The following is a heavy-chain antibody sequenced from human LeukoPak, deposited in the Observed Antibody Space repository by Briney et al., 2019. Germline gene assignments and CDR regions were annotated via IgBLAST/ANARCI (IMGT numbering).Heavy chain of an antibody. D-gene: IGHD6-6*01. CDR1: GYTFTSYG. Sequence: ASVKVSCKASGYTFTSYGISWVRQAPGQGLEWMGWISAYNGNTNYAQKLQGRVTMTTDTSTSTAYMELRSLRSEDTAVYYCARAAKYSSSSKGYYYYYMDVWGKGTTVTVSS. J-gene: IGHJ6*03. CDR3: ARAAKYSSSSKGYYYYYMDV. V-gene: IGHV1-18*01. CDR2: ISAYNGNT.